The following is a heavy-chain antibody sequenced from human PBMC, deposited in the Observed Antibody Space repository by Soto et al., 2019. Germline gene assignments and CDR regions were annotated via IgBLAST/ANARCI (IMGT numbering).Heavy chain of an antibody. V-gene: IGHV4-38-2*02. CDR1: GEYISSGYH. Sequence: SETLSLTCTVSGEYISSGYHWAWIRQPPGKGLEWIASIFHTGTTYYNPSFKSRVTISVDTSKNQFSLKLSSVTAADTAVYYCAVLGYCSGGSCYSTGFDPWGQGTLVTVSS. CDR2: IFHTGTT. D-gene: IGHD2-15*01. CDR3: AVLGYCSGGSCYSTGFDP. J-gene: IGHJ5*02.